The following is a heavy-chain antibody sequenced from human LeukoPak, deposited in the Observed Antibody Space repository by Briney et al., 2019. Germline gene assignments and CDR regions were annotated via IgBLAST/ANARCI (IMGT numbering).Heavy chain of an antibody. V-gene: IGHV3-74*01. Sequence: GGSLRLSCAASGFTFSSYWMHWVRQAPGKGLVWVSRINSDGSSTSYADSVKGRFTISRDNAKNTLYLQMNSLRADDTAIYYCGKDGGQYSSGPEFDPRGQGVLVTVSS. J-gene: IGHJ5*02. CDR1: GFTFSSYW. D-gene: IGHD3-22*01. CDR2: INSDGSST. CDR3: GKDGGQYSSGPEFDP.